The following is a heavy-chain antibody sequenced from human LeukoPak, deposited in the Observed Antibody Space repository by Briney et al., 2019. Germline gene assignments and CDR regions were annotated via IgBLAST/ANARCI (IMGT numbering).Heavy chain of an antibody. V-gene: IGHV3-74*01. CDR1: GFTFSSYW. J-gene: IGHJ4*01. Sequence: PEGSLRLSCAASGFTFSSYWMHWVRQAPGKGLVWVSRINSDGSSTSYADSVKGRFTISRDNAKNTLYLQMNSLRAEDTAVYYCASQQLGIDYFDYWGQGTLVTVSS. CDR3: ASQQLGIDYFDY. CDR2: INSDGSST. D-gene: IGHD7-27*01.